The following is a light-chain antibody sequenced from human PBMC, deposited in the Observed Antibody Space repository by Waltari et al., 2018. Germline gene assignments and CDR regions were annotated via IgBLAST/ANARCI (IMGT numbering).Light chain of an antibody. V-gene: IGLV1-44*01. Sequence: QSELSQPPSVSGTPGQTVTISCSGRSSTVGRNVVHWSQHRPGTAPKLLIYRNDQRPSGVPDRFSGSKSGTSASLAISGLQSEDEADYYCAAWDDSLNGRWVFGAGTKLTVL. CDR2: RND. CDR1: SSTVGRNV. CDR3: AAWDDSLNGRWV. J-gene: IGLJ2*01.